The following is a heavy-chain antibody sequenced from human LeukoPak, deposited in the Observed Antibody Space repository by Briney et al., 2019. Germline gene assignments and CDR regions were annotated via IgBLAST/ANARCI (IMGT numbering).Heavy chain of an antibody. V-gene: IGHV4-38-2*02. D-gene: IGHD6-19*01. J-gene: IGHJ5*02. CDR1: GYSISSGYY. CDR2: IYHSGST. Sequence: KSSETLSLTCTVSGYSISSGYYWGWIRQPPGKGLEWIGSIYHSGSTYYNPSLKSRVTISVDTSKNQFSLKLSSVTAADTAVYYCARPISSGWYFWFDPWGQGTLVTVSS. CDR3: ARPISSGWYFWFDP.